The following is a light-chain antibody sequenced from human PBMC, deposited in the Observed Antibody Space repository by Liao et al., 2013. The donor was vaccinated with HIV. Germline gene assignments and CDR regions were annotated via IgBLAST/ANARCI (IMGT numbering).Light chain of an antibody. J-gene: IGLJ1*01. CDR2: QDS. Sequence: SYELTQPPSVSVAPGKTARITCGEDNVGSKTVHWYQQKPGQSPVLVIYQDSKRPSGIPERFSGSNSGNTATLIISGTQAMDEADYYCQAWDSNTAVFGTGTKVTVL. CDR3: QAWDSNTAV. CDR1: NVGSKT. V-gene: IGLV3-1*01.